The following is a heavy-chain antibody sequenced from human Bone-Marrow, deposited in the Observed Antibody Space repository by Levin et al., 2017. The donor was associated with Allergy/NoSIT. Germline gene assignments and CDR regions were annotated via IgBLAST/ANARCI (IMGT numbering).Heavy chain of an antibody. V-gene: IGHV4-31*03. Sequence: LRLSCTVSGGSISSGGYYWSWIRQHPGKGLEWFGYIYYSGSTYYNPSLKSRVTISVDTSKNQFSLKLSSVTAADTAVYYCARVNLNIVVVPAAPTSWFDPWGQGTLVTVSS. J-gene: IGHJ5*02. CDR3: ARVNLNIVVVPAAPTSWFDP. CDR2: IYYSGST. D-gene: IGHD2-2*01. CDR1: GGSISSGGYY.